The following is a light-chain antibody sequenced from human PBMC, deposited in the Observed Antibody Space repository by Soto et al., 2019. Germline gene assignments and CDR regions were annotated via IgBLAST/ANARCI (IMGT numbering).Light chain of an antibody. CDR2: GNT. CDR3: QSYDSGVV. Sequence: QSVLTQPPSVSGAPGQRVTNSCTGSSSNIGAGYDVHWYQQLPGTAPKLLIYGNTKRPSGVPDRFSGSKSGTSASLAISGLQAEDEADYYCQSYDSGVVFGGGTKLTVL. J-gene: IGLJ2*01. V-gene: IGLV1-40*01. CDR1: SSNIGAGYD.